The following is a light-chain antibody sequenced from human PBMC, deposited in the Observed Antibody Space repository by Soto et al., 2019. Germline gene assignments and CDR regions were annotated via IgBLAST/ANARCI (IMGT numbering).Light chain of an antibody. V-gene: IGLV2-8*01. CDR2: EVS. CDR3: SSYPGSNNYV. CDR1: SSDVGGYNY. J-gene: IGLJ1*01. Sequence: QSALTQPPSASGSPGQSVTISCTGTSSDVGGYNYVSWYQQHPGKAPKLMIYEVSKRPSGVPDRFSGSKSGNTASLTVSGLQAEDEADYYCSSYPGSNNYVFGTGTKATVL.